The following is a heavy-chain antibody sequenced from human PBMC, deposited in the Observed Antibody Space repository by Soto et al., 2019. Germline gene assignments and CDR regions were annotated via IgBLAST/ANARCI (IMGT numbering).Heavy chain of an antibody. V-gene: IGHV3-30*18. CDR1: GFSFSKYG. CDR2: ISYDGSEK. D-gene: IGHD6-19*01. CDR3: AKGYEVSPPVASGWYSNYFYGVDV. Sequence: VQLLESGGGLVQPGGSLRLSCGASGFSFSKYGMHWVRQAPGEGLEWLSLISYDGSEKWYAESVKGRFTISRDNSKNTLYLQMNSLRGDDTAVYYCAKGYEVSPPVASGWYSNYFYGVDVWGRGTTVTVSS. J-gene: IGHJ6*02.